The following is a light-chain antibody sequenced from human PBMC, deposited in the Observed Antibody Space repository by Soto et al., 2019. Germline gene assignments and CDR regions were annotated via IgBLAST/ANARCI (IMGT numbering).Light chain of an antibody. CDR2: DNS. J-gene: IGLJ1*01. CDR1: SSNIGAGYD. CDR3: QSYDRSLSGSRV. Sequence: QSVLTQPPSVSGAPGQRVTISCTGSSSNIGAGYDVHWYQQLPGTAPKPLIYDNSNRPSGVPDRFSGSKSGTSASLAITGPQAEDGADYYCQSYDRSLSGSRVFGTGTKVTVL. V-gene: IGLV1-40*01.